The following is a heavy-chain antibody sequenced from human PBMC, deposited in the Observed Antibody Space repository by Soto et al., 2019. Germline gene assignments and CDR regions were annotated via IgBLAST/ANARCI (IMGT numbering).Heavy chain of an antibody. CDR2: ISAYNGNT. CDR1: GYTFTNFG. CDR3: ERGGPPIDY. J-gene: IGHJ4*02. D-gene: IGHD3-16*01. Sequence: QVQLVQSGAEVKKPGASVKVSCKASGYTFTNFGISWVQQAPGQGLEWMGWISAYNGNTNYAQKFQGRVTMTTDTSTSTVYMDVRSLRFDDSAAYYCERGGPPIDYWGQWFLVTVSS. V-gene: IGHV1-18*01.